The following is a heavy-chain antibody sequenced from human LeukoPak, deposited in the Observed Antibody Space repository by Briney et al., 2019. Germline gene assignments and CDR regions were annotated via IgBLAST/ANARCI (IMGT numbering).Heavy chain of an antibody. D-gene: IGHD3-10*01. CDR3: ARGRGVINNYYYYYGMDV. CDR2: MNPNSGNT. J-gene: IGHJ6*02. V-gene: IGHV1-8*01. CDR1: GYTSTSYD. Sequence: ASVKVSCKASGYTSTSYDINWVRQATGQGLEWMGWMNPNSGNTGYAQKFQGRVTMTRNTSISTAYMELSSLRSEDTAVYYCARGRGVINNYYYYYGMDVWGQGTTVTVSS.